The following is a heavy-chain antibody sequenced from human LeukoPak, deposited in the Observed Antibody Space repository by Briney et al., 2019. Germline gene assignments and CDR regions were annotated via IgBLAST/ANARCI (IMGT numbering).Heavy chain of an antibody. CDR3: ATASGSVVVPAGDIAARRASYWFDP. CDR2: INAGNGNT. CDR1: GYTFSSFA. D-gene: IGHD2-2*01. Sequence: ASVKVSCKASGYTFSSFAMDWVRQAPGQRLEWMGWINAGNGNTKYSQKFQGRVTMTEDTSTDTAYMELSSLRPEDTAVYYCATASGSVVVPAGDIAARRASYWFDPWGQGTLVTVSS. V-gene: IGHV1-3*01. J-gene: IGHJ5*02.